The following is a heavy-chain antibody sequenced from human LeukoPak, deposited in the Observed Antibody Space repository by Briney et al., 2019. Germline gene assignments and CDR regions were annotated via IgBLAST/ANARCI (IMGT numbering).Heavy chain of an antibody. V-gene: IGHV3-33*01. CDR2: IWYDGSNK. J-gene: IGHJ6*02. CDR1: GFTFSSYG. Sequence: PGGSLRLSCAASGFTFSSYGMHWVRQAPGKGLEWVAVIWYDGSNKYYADSVKGRFTISGDNSKNTLYLQMNSLRAEDTAVDYCARDSGITMVREELFYGMDVWGQGTTVTVSS. CDR3: ARDSGITMVREELFYGMDV. D-gene: IGHD3-10*01.